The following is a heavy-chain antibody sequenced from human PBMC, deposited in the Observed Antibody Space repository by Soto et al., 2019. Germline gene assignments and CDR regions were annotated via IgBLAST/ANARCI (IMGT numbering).Heavy chain of an antibody. Sequence: QVQLQESGPGLVKPSETLSLTCAVSGDSISSRNWWSWVRQTPGQGLEYIGEIHHSGSTNYNPSLKSRVTMSVDKSKTQFSLKLNSVTAADTAIYYCARRKLEMMYVGWFHPWGQGTLVTVSS. CDR3: ARRKLEMMYVGWFHP. V-gene: IGHV4-4*02. CDR2: IHHSGST. D-gene: IGHD2-8*01. CDR1: GDSISSRNW. J-gene: IGHJ5*02.